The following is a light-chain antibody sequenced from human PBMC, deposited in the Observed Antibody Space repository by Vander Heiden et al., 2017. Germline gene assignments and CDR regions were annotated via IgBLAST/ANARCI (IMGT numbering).Light chain of an antibody. J-gene: IGLJ2*01. Sequence: SYVLTQPPSVSVAPGQTARITCGGNTIGSKSVHWYQRKPGQSPVLIVYDDSDGPSGIPERFSGSNSGNTATLTISRVEAGDEADYYCQVWDSSSDHVVFGGGTKLTVL. CDR1: TIGSKS. V-gene: IGLV3-21*02. CDR3: QVWDSSSDHVV. CDR2: DDS.